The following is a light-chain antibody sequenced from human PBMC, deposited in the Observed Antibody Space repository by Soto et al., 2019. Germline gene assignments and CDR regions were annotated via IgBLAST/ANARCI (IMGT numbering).Light chain of an antibody. CDR1: QSISSY. Sequence: DIQMTQSPSSLSASVGDRVTITCRASQSISSYLNWYQHKPGKAPKLLIYTASSLQSGVPSRFSGSGSGTDFTLTISSLQPEDFATYYCQQSYNTPWTCGQGTKVDIK. V-gene: IGKV1-39*01. CDR2: TAS. J-gene: IGKJ1*01. CDR3: QQSYNTPWT.